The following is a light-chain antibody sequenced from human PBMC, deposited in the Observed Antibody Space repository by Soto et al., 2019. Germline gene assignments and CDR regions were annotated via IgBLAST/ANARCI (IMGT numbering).Light chain of an antibody. J-gene: IGKJ4*01. Sequence: IQLTQSPSSLSASVGDRVTITCRASQSIGTSLAWYQQKPEKAPNLLISAASTLQSGVPSRFSASGSGTDFALTISSLQPEDFAIYYCQQLNSYPFTFGGGTKVEI. V-gene: IGKV1-9*01. CDR3: QQLNSYPFT. CDR1: QSIGTS. CDR2: AAS.